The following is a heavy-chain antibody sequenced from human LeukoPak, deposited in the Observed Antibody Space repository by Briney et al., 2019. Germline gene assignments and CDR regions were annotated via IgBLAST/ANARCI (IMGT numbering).Heavy chain of an antibody. J-gene: IGHJ4*02. V-gene: IGHV4-34*01. D-gene: IGHD3-22*01. CDR2: INQSGST. Sequence: SETLSLTCAVYGGSFSGYSWSWIRQPPGKGLEWIGEINQSGSTNYNPSLKSRVSISVDPSKNQFSLRLTSVTAADTAVYYCAASGYYYDSSGYYYGDYWGQGTLVTVSS. CDR3: AASGYYYDSSGYYYGDY. CDR1: GGSFSGYS.